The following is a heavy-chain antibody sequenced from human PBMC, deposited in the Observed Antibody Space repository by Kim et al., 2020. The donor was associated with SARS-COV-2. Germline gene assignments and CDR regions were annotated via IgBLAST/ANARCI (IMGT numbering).Heavy chain of an antibody. J-gene: IGHJ4*01. CDR3: ARRAVDSSGTYYFDY. CDR1: GFTFSSYW. D-gene: IGHD3-22*01. V-gene: IGHV3-74*01. CDR2: IYSAGSGT. Sequence: GGSLRLSCAASGFTFSSYWMHWVRQAPGKGLVWVSRIYSAGSGTSYADSVKGRFTISRDNAKNTLYLHMNSLRAEDTALYYCARRAVDSSGTYYFDYWG.